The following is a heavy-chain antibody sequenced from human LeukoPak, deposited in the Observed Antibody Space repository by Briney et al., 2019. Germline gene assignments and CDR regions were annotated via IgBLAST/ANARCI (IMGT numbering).Heavy chain of an antibody. J-gene: IGHJ5*02. CDR2: IYYSGST. CDR3: ARGRDIVVVPAAMPVWFDP. CDR1: GGSISSYY. D-gene: IGHD2-2*01. Sequence: SETLSLTCTVSGGSISSYYWSWIRQPPGKGLEWIGYIYYSGSTNYNPSLKSRVTISVDTSKNQFSLKLSSVTAADTAVYYCARGRDIVVVPAAMPVWFDPWGQGTLVTVSS. V-gene: IGHV4-59*01.